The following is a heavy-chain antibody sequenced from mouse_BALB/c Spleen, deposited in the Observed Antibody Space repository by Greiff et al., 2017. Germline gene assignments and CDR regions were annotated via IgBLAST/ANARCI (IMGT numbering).Heavy chain of an antibody. V-gene: IGHV5-6-5*01. Sequence: EVQGVESGGGLVKPGGSLKLSCAASGFTFSSYAMSWVRQTPEKRLEWVASISSGGSTYYPDSVKGRFTISRDNARNILYLQMSSLRSEDTAMYYCERGLLAYWGQGTLVTVSA. CDR2: ISSGGST. J-gene: IGHJ3*01. CDR1: GFTFSSYA. CDR3: ERGLLAY.